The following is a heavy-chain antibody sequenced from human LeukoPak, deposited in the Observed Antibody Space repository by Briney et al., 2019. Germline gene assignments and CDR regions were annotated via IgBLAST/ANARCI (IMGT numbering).Heavy chain of an antibody. CDR2: IIPIFGTA. CDR3: AKARAAPRPYCTNGVCYTLEGFDY. J-gene: IGHJ4*02. Sequence: SVKVSCKASGYTFTSCYMHWVRQAPGQGREWMGGIIPIFGTANYAQKFQGRVTITADESTSTAYMELSSLRSEDTAVYYCAKARAAPRPYCTNGVCYTLEGFDYWGQGTLVTVSS. V-gene: IGHV1-69*13. CDR1: GYTFTSCY. D-gene: IGHD2-8*01.